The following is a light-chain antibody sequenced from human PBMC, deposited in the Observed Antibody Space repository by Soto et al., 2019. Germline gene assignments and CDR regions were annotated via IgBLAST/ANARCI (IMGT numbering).Light chain of an antibody. J-gene: IGLJ1*01. CDR3: QSYDSSLSAYV. V-gene: IGLV1-40*01. CDR1: SSNIGAGDD. CDR2: GNN. Sequence: QSVLGQPPTVSGAPGQKVAISCTGSSSNIGAGDDLHWYQQLPGTAPKLLLYGNNNRPSEVPDRFSGSKSGTSASLAITGPQAEDEADYYGQSYDSSLSAYVFGTGTKVTV.